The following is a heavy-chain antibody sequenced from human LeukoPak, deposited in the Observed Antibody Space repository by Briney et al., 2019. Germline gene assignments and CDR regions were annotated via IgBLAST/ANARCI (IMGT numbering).Heavy chain of an antibody. D-gene: IGHD5-12*01. V-gene: IGHV1-8*01. J-gene: IGHJ5*02. CDR3: ARRLDTIEFDP. Sequence: ASVKVSCKASGYTFSNYDINWVRQAPGQGLEWMGWMNPNSGNTGYAQKFQGRLTMTRDTSVRTAYMELSRLKSEDTAVYYCARRLDTIEFDPWGQGTLVTVSS. CDR1: GYTFSNYD. CDR2: MNPNSGNT.